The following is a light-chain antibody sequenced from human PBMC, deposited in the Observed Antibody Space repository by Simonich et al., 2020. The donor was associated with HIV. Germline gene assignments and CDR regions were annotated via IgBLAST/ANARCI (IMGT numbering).Light chain of an antibody. CDR1: SAHCPYG. CDR3: HTWGTGIRV. Sequence: QPVLTQSPSASASLGASVKLTCTLRSAHCPYGIAWHQQLPGKGPRYWRGLNRDGSHTKGDGIPDRFSGPSSGAERYLTISSLQFEDEADYDCHTWGTGIRVFGGGTKLTVL. V-gene: IGLV4-69*01. J-gene: IGLJ3*02. CDR2: LNRDGSH.